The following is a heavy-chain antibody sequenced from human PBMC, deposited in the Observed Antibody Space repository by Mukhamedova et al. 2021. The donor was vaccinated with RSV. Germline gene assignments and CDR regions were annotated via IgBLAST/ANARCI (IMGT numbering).Heavy chain of an antibody. CDR3: ARGSYDVGRGDYHEAWES. CDR2: IYYSGST. V-gene: IGHV4-30-4*01. Sequence: GKGLEWIGYIYYSGSTYYNPSLKSRVTISVDTSKNQFSRKLSSVTAADTAVYYCARGSYDVGRGDYHEAWESWGQGTMVTVSS. D-gene: IGHD3-3*01. J-gene: IGHJ3*01.